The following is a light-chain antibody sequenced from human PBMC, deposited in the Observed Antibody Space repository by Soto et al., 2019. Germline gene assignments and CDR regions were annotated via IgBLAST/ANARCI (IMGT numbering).Light chain of an antibody. CDR1: QGIRLE. CDR2: AAS. V-gene: IGKV1-17*01. J-gene: IGKJ1*01. Sequence: ITMNQSDTSIAPTLGARVTIVCRAGQGIRLELGWYKKKQGKPPKCLIYAASSLQSGVPSRVSGSGSWTEFTFTISSLQPEDLATYDCIQHYSFPRTCGQGTKGDI. CDR3: IQHYSFPRT.